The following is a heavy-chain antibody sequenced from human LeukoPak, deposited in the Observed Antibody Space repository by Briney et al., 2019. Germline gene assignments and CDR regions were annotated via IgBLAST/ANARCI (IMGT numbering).Heavy chain of an antibody. D-gene: IGHD3-10*01. CDR3: AGSYGSGSYYSVY. CDR2: IYYNGNT. J-gene: IGHJ4*02. V-gene: IGHV4-39*07. Sequence: SETLSLTCTVSGASISSNPYYWGWIRQPPGKGLEWIGDIYYNGNTYYNVSLKSRVTISLDTSKNQFSLKLSSVTAADTAVYYCAGSYGSGSYYSVYWGQGTLVTVSS. CDR1: GASISSNPYY.